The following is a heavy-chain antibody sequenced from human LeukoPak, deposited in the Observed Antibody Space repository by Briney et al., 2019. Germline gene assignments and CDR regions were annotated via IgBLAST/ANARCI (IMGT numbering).Heavy chain of an antibody. D-gene: IGHD6-13*01. V-gene: IGHV4-31*03. CDR3: ARVVYKYSSTLPPYYYGMDV. CDR2: IYYSGST. Sequence: PSETLSLTCTVSGGSISSGGYYWSWIRQHPGKGLEWIGYIYYSGSTYYNPSLKSRVTISVDTSKNQFSLKLSSVTAADTAVYYCARVVYKYSSTLPPYYYGMDVWGQGTTVTVPS. CDR1: GGSISSGGYY. J-gene: IGHJ6*02.